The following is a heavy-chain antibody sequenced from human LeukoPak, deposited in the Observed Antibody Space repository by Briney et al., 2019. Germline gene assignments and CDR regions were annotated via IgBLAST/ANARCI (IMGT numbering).Heavy chain of an antibody. CDR1: GGSISSGDYY. D-gene: IGHD4-17*01. CDR2: IYYSGST. Sequence: SETLSLTCTVSGGSISSGDYYWSWIRQPPGKGLEWIGYIYYSGSTYYNPSLKSRVTISVDMSKNQFFLKLSSVTAADTAVYYCAREYFDYGRQPVPPHDAFDIWGQGTMVTVSS. V-gene: IGHV4-30-4*08. CDR3: AREYFDYGRQPVPPHDAFDI. J-gene: IGHJ3*02.